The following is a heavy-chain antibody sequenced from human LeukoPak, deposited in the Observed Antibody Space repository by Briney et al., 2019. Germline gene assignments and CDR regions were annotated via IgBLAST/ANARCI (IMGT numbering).Heavy chain of an antibody. J-gene: IGHJ5*02. D-gene: IGHD3-9*01. CDR1: GGSISSGDYY. Sequence: SGTLSLTCTVSGGSISSGDYYWSWIRQPPGKGLEWIGYIYYSGSTYYNPSLKSRVTISVDTSKNQFSLKLSSVTAADTAVYYCARDEYDILTGLAGQFDPWGQGTLVTVSS. CDR2: IYYSGST. V-gene: IGHV4-30-4*01. CDR3: ARDEYDILTGLAGQFDP.